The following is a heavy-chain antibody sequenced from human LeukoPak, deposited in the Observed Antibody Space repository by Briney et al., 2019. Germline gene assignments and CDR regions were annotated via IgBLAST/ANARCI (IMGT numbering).Heavy chain of an antibody. CDR1: GYSISSGYY. V-gene: IGHV4-38-2*02. CDR3: ARVGRLGELSLFDY. J-gene: IGHJ4*02. D-gene: IGHD3-16*02. Sequence: SETLSLTCSVSGYSISSGYYWGWIRQPPGKGLEWIGYIYHSGSTYYNPSLKSRVTISVDRSKNQFSLKLSSVTAADTAVYYCARVGRLGELSLFDYWGQGTLVTVSS. CDR2: IYHSGST.